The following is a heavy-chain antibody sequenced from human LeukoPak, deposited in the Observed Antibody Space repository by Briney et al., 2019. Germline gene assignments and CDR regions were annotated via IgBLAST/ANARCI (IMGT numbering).Heavy chain of an antibody. J-gene: IGHJ4*02. D-gene: IGHD3-3*01. CDR3: AREGGNGYYVF. Sequence: GGSLRLSCAASGFTFSDYYMSWIRQAPGKGLEWVSYISSSGSTIYYADSVKGRFTISRDNAKNSLYLQMNSLRVDNTAVYYCAREGGNGYYVFWGQGTLVTVSS. CDR1: GFTFSDYY. V-gene: IGHV3-11*04. CDR2: ISSSGSTI.